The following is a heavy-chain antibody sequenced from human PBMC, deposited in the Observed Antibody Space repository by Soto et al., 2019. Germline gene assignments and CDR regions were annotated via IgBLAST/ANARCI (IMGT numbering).Heavy chain of an antibody. D-gene: IGHD2-21*02. CDR1: GASIRSTDYY. CDR2: VYYTGST. Sequence: SETLSLTCTVSGASIRSTDYYWSWIRQAPGKGLEWIGYVYYTGSTYYNPSLMSRLTISVDTSKNQFSLKLTSVTAAETAVYYCVRTARQGAVAPHWFDRWGQGAQVTVSS. V-gene: IGHV4-30-4*01. J-gene: IGHJ5*02. CDR3: VRTARQGAVAPHWFDR.